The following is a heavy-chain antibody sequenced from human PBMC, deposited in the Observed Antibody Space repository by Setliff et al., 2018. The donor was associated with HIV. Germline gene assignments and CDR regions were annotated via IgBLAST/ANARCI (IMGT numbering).Heavy chain of an antibody. D-gene: IGHD6-19*01. CDR2: IATYNGNT. V-gene: IGHV1-18*01. CDR1: GYTFNSYG. Sequence: ASVKVSCKASGYTFNSYGISWVRQAPGQGPEWVGWIATYNGNTNYAQRLQGRVTLTTGTSTSTAYMELRSLRFDDTAVYFCARGVSQAYTYGSGAYYYFDFWGLGTLVTVSS. CDR3: ARGVSQAYTYGSGAYYYFDF. J-gene: IGHJ4*02.